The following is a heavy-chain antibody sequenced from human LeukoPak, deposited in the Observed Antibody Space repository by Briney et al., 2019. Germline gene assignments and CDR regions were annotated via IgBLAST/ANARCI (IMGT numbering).Heavy chain of an antibody. CDR2: ISSSGSTI. V-gene: IGHV3-11*04. J-gene: IGHJ4*02. CDR1: GFTFSDYY. CDR3: AIGSWIQLWSFDY. D-gene: IGHD5-18*01. Sequence: GGSLRLSCAASGFTFSDYYMSWIRQAPGKGLEWVSYISSSGSTIYYADSVKGQFTISRDNAKNSLYLQMNSLRAEDTAVYYCAIGSWIQLWSFDYWGQGTLVTVSS.